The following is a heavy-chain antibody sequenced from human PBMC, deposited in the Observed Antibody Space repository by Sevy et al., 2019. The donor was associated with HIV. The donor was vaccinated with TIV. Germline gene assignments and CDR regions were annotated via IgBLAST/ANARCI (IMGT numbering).Heavy chain of an antibody. CDR2: IYYSGST. Sequence: SETLSLTCTVSGGSISSSSYYWGWIRQPPGKGLEWIGSIYYSGSTYYNPSLKSRVTISVDTSKNQFSLKLSSVTAADTAVYYRANTYYYDSSGHEGWFDPWGQGTLVTVSS. CDR1: GGSISSSSYY. D-gene: IGHD3-22*01. V-gene: IGHV4-39*01. J-gene: IGHJ5*02. CDR3: ANTYYYDSSGHEGWFDP.